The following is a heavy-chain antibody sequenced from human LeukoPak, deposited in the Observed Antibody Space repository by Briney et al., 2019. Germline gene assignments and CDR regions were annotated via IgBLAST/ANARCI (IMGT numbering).Heavy chain of an antibody. D-gene: IGHD3-3*01. CDR1: GFTFSSYE. V-gene: IGHV3-48*03. Sequence: GGSLRLSCAASGFTFSSYEMNWVRQAPGKGLEWVSYISSSGSTIYYADSVKGRFTISRDNAKNSLYLQMDSLRAEDTAVYYCAAEATIFSALFDYWGQGTLVTVSS. CDR3: AAEATIFSALFDY. J-gene: IGHJ4*02. CDR2: ISSSGSTI.